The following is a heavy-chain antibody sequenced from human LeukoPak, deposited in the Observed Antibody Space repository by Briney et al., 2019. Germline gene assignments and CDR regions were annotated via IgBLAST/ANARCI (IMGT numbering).Heavy chain of an antibody. Sequence: SETLSLTCTDSGGSISSYYWSWIRQPAGKGLEWIGRIYTSGSTHYNPSLKSRVTMSVDTSKNQFSLKLSSVTAADTAVYYCARDTLVRAADYWGQGTLVTVSS. CDR1: GGSISSYY. V-gene: IGHV4-4*07. CDR2: IYTSGST. J-gene: IGHJ4*02. D-gene: IGHD6-6*01. CDR3: ARDTLVRAADY.